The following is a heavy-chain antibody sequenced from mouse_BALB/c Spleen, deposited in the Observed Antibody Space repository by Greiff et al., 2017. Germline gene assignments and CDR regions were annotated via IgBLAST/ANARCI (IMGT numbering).Heavy chain of an antibody. CDR1: GYTFTSYT. CDR2: INPSSGYT. CDR3: ATIYYDYDGVFAY. V-gene: IGHV1-4*02. Sequence: QVQLQQSAAELARPGASVKMSCKASGYTFTSYTMHWVKQRPGQGLEWIGYINPSSGYTEYNQKFKDKTTLTADKSSSTAYMQLSSLTSEDSAVYYCATIYYDYDGVFAYWGQGTLVTVSA. J-gene: IGHJ3*01. D-gene: IGHD2-4*01.